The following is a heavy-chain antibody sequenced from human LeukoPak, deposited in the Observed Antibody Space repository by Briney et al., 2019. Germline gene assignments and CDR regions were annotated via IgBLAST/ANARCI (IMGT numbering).Heavy chain of an antibody. Sequence: ASVKVSCKASGYTFTGYYMHWVRQAPGQGLEWMGWINPNSGGTNYAQKFQGRVTMTRGTSISTAYVELSRLRSDDTAVYYCARVSGATDAFDIWGQGTMVTVSS. CDR3: ARVSGATDAFDI. V-gene: IGHV1-2*02. D-gene: IGHD1-26*01. J-gene: IGHJ3*02. CDR1: GYTFTGYY. CDR2: INPNSGGT.